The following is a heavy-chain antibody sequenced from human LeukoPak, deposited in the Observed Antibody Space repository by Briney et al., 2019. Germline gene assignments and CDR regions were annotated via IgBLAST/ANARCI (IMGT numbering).Heavy chain of an antibody. V-gene: IGHV3-9*01. CDR2: ISWNSGSI. CDR3: AKAYYYDSSGYLDY. CDR1: GFTFDDYA. J-gene: IGHJ4*02. Sequence: GRSLRLSCAASGFTFDDYAMHWVRQAPGKGLGWVSGISWNSGSIGCADSVKGRFTISRDNAKNSLYLQMNSLRAEDTALYYCAKAYYYDSSGYLDYWGQGTLVTVSS. D-gene: IGHD3-22*01.